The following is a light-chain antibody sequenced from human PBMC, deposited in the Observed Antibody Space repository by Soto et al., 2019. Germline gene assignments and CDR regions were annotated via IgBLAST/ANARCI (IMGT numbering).Light chain of an antibody. CDR2: AAS. Sequence: DIQMTQSPSSLSASAGDRVTITCRASQAIRNNLAWYQQKPGKVPKVLIYAASTLQSGVPSRFSGSGSGTDFTLTINSLQLEDVATYYCQKYNSVPFTFGPGTKVDIK. J-gene: IGKJ3*01. V-gene: IGKV1-27*01. CDR1: QAIRNN. CDR3: QKYNSVPFT.